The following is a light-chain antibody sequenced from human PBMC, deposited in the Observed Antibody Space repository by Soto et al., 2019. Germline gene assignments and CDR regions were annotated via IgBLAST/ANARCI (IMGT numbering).Light chain of an antibody. CDR2: DAS. CDR1: QSVSSY. CDR3: QQRSNWPPIT. J-gene: IGKJ5*01. Sequence: PGERSTLSCRASQSVSSYLAWYQQKPGQAPRLLIYDASSRDTGIPARFGGSGSGTDFTLTISSLEPEDFAVYYCQQRSNWPPITFGQGTRLEIK. V-gene: IGKV3-11*01.